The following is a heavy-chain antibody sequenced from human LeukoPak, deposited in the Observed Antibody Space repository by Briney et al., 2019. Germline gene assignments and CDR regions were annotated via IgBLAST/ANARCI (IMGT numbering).Heavy chain of an antibody. D-gene: IGHD6-19*01. V-gene: IGHV4-38-2*02. CDR2: IYHSGST. Sequence: PSETLSLTCAVSGYSISSGYYWGWIRQPPGKGLEWIGSIYHSGSTYYNPSLKSRVTISVDTSKNQFSLKVTSVTAADTAVYYCAREVAVSDTSPHYFDHWGQGTLVTVSS. J-gene: IGHJ4*02. CDR1: GYSISSGYY. CDR3: AREVAVSDTSPHYFDH.